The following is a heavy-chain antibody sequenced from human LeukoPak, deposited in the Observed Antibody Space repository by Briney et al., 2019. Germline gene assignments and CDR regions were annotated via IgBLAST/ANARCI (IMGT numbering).Heavy chain of an antibody. Sequence: SETLSLTCTVSHYSITFAYYWGWIRQPPGKGLEWIGAVYHRGSTSYNPTLRSRVTISVDTSNNQFSLNLKSVTAADTAVYYCARELEGYYYDSSGSVDYWGQGTLVTVSS. CDR2: VYHRGST. CDR1: HYSITFAYY. V-gene: IGHV4-38-2*02. CDR3: ARELEGYYYDSSGSVDY. D-gene: IGHD3-22*01. J-gene: IGHJ4*02.